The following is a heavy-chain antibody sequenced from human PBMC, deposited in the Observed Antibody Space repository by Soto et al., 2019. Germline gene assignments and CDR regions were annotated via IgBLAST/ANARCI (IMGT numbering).Heavy chain of an antibody. J-gene: IGHJ6*02. CDR2: ISAYNGNT. V-gene: IGHV1-18*01. Sequence: ASVKVSCKASGYTFTSYGISWVRQAPGQGLEWMGWISAYNGNTNYAQKLQGRVTMTTDTSTSSAYMELRSLRSYDTAVYYCAIDRATAKVYYYYGMDVWGQGTTVTVSS. D-gene: IGHD5-18*01. CDR3: AIDRATAKVYYYYGMDV. CDR1: GYTFTSYG.